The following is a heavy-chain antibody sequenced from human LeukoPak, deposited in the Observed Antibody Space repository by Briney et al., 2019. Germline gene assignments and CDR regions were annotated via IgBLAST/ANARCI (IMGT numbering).Heavy chain of an antibody. D-gene: IGHD5-18*01. CDR2: IIPIFGTA. CDR3: ARDPLGYSYGADY. CDR1: GGTFSSYA. Sequence: ASVKVSCKASGGTFSSYAISWVRQAPGQGLEWMGGIIPIFGTANYAQKFQGRVTITADESTSTAYMELSSLRSDDTAVYYCARDPLGYSYGADYWGQGTLVTVSS. J-gene: IGHJ4*02. V-gene: IGHV1-69*13.